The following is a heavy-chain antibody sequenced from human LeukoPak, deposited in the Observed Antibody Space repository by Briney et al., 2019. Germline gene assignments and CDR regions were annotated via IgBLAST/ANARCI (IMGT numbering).Heavy chain of an antibody. Sequence: GGSLRLSCTASGFTFNGHSMNWVRQAPGKGLEWVSSISTSSSYIYYADSVKGRFTISRNNPKNSLYLQMNSLRAEDTAVYYCARNRGDPSYFDYWGQGTLVTVSS. CDR2: ISTSSSYI. CDR1: GFTFNGHS. CDR3: ARNRGDPSYFDY. V-gene: IGHV3-21*01. J-gene: IGHJ4*02. D-gene: IGHD4-17*01.